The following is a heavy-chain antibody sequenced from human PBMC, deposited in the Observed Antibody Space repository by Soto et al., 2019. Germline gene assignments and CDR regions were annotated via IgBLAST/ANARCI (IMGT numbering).Heavy chain of an antibody. CDR3: ARAEGIGIVIVPAAPPDY. CDR2: ISAYYGDT. Sequence: ASVKVSCKASGYTFTTYGISWVRQAPGQGLEWMGWISAYYGDTKYAPKVQGRVTLTRDNSKNTLYLQMNSLRAEDTAIYYCARAEGIGIVIVPAAPPDYWGQGTLVTVSS. J-gene: IGHJ4*02. D-gene: IGHD2-2*01. V-gene: IGHV1-18*01. CDR1: GYTFTTYG.